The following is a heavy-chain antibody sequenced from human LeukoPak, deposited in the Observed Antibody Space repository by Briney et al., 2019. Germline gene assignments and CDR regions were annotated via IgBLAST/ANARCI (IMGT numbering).Heavy chain of an antibody. CDR2: ISGSGGST. CDR3: AKESPYYDILTGLDY. CDR1: GFTFSSYA. D-gene: IGHD3-9*01. V-gene: IGHV3-23*01. Sequence: GGSLRLSCAASGFTFSSYAISWVRQAPGKGLEWVSAISGSGGSTYYADSVKGRFTISRDNSKSTLYLQMNSLRAEDTAVYYCAKESPYYDILTGLDYWGQGTLVTVSS. J-gene: IGHJ4*02.